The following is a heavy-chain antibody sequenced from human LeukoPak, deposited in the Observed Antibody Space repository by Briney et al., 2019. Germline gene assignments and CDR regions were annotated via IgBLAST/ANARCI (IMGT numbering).Heavy chain of an antibody. Sequence: ASVKVSCKASGYTFTSYYMHWVRQAPGQGLEWMGWINPNSGGTNYAQKFQGRVTMTRDTSISTAYMELSRLRSDDTAVYYCARGRLRVPAAISWFDPWGQGTLVTVSS. CDR3: ARGRLRVPAAISWFDP. CDR1: GYTFTSYY. CDR2: INPNSGGT. D-gene: IGHD2-2*02. J-gene: IGHJ5*02. V-gene: IGHV1-2*02.